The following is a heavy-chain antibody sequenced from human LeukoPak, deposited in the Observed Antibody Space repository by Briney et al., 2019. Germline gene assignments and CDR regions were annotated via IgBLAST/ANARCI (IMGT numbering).Heavy chain of an antibody. D-gene: IGHD2-2*01. Sequence: GRSLRLSCAASGFTFSSYGMHWVRQAPGKGLEWVAVISYDGSNKYYADSVKGRFTISRDNSKNTVYLQMNSLRSEDTAVFYCASSIVVVPAAQYWGQGTLVTVSS. V-gene: IGHV3-30*03. CDR3: ASSIVVVPAAQY. J-gene: IGHJ4*02. CDR1: GFTFSSYG. CDR2: ISYDGSNK.